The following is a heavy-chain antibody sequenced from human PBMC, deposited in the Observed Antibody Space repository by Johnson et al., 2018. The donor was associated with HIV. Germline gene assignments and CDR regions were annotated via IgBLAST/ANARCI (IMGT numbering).Heavy chain of an antibody. D-gene: IGHD3-22*01. V-gene: IGHV3-30*02. CDR2: IRYDGNNK. CDR1: GFTFSSYG. Sequence: QVQLVESGGGVVRPGGSLRLSCAASGFTFSSYGMHWVRQAPGKGLEWVTFIRYDGNNKYYADSMRGRLTISRDNSKNTVHLQMNSLRTEDTAVYYCAKDVGNYWPDAFDIWGQGTLVTVSS. CDR3: AKDVGNYWPDAFDI. J-gene: IGHJ3*02.